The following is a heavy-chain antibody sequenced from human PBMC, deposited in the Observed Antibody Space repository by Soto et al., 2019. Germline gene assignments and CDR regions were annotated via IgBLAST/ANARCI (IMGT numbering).Heavy chain of an antibody. V-gene: IGHV4-59*05. J-gene: IGHJ4*02. D-gene: IGHD3-22*01. CDR1: GGSISSYY. CDR3: ARQGGWLLPFDY. Sequence: SETLSLTCTVSGGSISSYYWSWIRQPPGKGLEWIGSIYYSGSTYYNPSLKSRVTISVDTSKNQFSLKLTSVTAADTAVYYRARQGGWLLPFDYWGQGTLVTVSS. CDR2: IYYSGST.